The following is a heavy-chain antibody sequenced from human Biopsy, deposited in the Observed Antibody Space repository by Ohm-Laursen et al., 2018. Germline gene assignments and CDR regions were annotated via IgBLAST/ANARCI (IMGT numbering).Heavy chain of an antibody. V-gene: IGHV1-18*01. J-gene: IGHJ4*02. Sequence: SVKVSCKASGYTFTSYDISWVRQAPGQGLEWMGWISPYNDKTSYPPKLQDRVTMTANTSTNTAHMELRSLRSDDTAVHYCARVFCTSTTCYGLLDNWGQGAAVTVSS. CDR3: ARVFCTSTTCYGLLDN. CDR2: ISPYNDKT. D-gene: IGHD2/OR15-2a*01. CDR1: GYTFTSYD.